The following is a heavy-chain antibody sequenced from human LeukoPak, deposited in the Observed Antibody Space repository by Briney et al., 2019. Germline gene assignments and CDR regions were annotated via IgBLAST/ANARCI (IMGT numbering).Heavy chain of an antibody. J-gene: IGHJ6*03. CDR1: GGSISSGSYH. V-gene: IGHV4-61*02. CDR2: IYTSGST. Sequence: SETLSLTCTVSGGSISSGSYHWSWIRQPAGKGLEWIGRIYTSGSTNYNPSLKSRVTISVDTSKNQFSLKLSSVTAADTAVYYCARRSVVIIPPFYYYYMDVWGKGTTVTVSS. CDR3: ARRSVVIIPPFYYYYMDV. D-gene: IGHD3-3*01.